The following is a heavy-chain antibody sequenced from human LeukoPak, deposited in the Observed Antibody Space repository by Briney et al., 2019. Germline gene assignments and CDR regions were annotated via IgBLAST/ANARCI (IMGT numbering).Heavy chain of an antibody. Sequence: GESLKISCKGSGYSFTSYWIGWVRQMPGKGLEWMGIIYPGDSDTRYSPSFQGQVTISADKSISTAYLQWSSLKASDTAMYYCARLPVGATFSAAFDIWGQGTMVTVSS. CDR2: IYPGDSDT. CDR3: ARLPVGATFSAAFDI. D-gene: IGHD1-26*01. V-gene: IGHV5-51*01. J-gene: IGHJ3*02. CDR1: GYSFTSYW.